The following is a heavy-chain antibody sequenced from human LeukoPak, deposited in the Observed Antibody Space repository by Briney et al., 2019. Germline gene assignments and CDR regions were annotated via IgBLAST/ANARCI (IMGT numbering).Heavy chain of an antibody. Sequence: GGSLRLSCAASGFMFNTYAMHWVRQAPGRGLEWVAFIQYDGSIQYYADSVKDRFTISRDNSKDSLYLEVSSLRPEDTAVYYCARLGYCDSGNCFSARPFDRWGQGTPVTVSS. D-gene: IGHD2-15*01. CDR3: ARLGYCDSGNCFSARPFDR. V-gene: IGHV3-30*02. CDR1: GFMFNTYA. CDR2: IQYDGSIQ. J-gene: IGHJ5*02.